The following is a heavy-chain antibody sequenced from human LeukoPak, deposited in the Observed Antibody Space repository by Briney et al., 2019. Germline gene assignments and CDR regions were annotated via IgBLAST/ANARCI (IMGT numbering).Heavy chain of an antibody. J-gene: IGHJ3*02. CDR3: ARDGHSSSWSQGAFDI. D-gene: IGHD6-13*01. Sequence: GSSVKVSCKASGGTFSSYAISWVRQAPGQGLEWMGGIILIFGTANYAQKFQGRVTITTDESTSTAYMELSSLRSEDTAVYYCARDGHSSSWSQGAFDIWGQGTMVTVSS. CDR1: GGTFSSYA. V-gene: IGHV1-69*05. CDR2: IILIFGTA.